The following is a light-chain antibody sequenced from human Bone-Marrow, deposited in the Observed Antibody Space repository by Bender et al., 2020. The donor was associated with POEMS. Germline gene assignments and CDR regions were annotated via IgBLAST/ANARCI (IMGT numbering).Light chain of an antibody. Sequence: QSALTQPPSAYGSPGQSVTISCSGTSGDVGTYDYVSWYQQHPGKVPKLMIYDVSNRPSGVSNRFSGSKSGNTASLTISGPQAEDEADYYCSSYTSATTVVFGGGTKLTVL. CDR2: DVS. V-gene: IGLV2-14*01. J-gene: IGLJ2*01. CDR1: SGDVGTYDY. CDR3: SSYTSATTVV.